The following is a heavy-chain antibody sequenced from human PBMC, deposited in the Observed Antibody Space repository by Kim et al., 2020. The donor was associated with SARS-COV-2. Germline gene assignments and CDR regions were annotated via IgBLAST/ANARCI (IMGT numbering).Heavy chain of an antibody. CDR3: ARGGRIQLRD. J-gene: IGHJ4*02. D-gene: IGHD5-18*01. V-gene: IGHV4-31*02. CDR2: ST. Sequence: STYYNPSLKSRVTISVDTSKNQFSLKLSSVTAADTAVYYCARGGRIQLRDWGQGTLVTVSS.